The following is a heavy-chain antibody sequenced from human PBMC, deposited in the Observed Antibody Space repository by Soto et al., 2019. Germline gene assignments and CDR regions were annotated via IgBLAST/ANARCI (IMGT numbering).Heavy chain of an antibody. CDR2: IHYTGST. D-gene: IGHD2-15*01. V-gene: IGHV4-30-4*01. J-gene: IGHJ5*02. Sequence: TSETLSLTCTVSGGSISNGAFFWSWIRQSPGKGLEWIGYIHYTGSTYYNPSLKSRVTLSVDPSKDQFSQKLASVTAADTAVYYCARVVVVAATPSWFDPWGQGTLVTVSS. CDR3: ARVVVVAATPSWFDP. CDR1: GGSISNGAFF.